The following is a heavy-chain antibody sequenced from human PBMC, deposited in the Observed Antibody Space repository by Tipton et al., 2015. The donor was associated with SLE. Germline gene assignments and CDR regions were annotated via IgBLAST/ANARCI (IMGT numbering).Heavy chain of an antibody. CDR1: GFTFSTYG. V-gene: IGHV3-30*02. Sequence: SLRLSCAASGFTFSTYGMHWVRQAPGKGLEWVAFIRYDGSNKYYADSVKGRFTVSRDNSKDTVYLEMNSLRADDTALYYCARGDAEFDHIDYWGRGTLVTVSS. CDR2: IRYDGSNK. J-gene: IGHJ4*02. D-gene: IGHD3-9*01. CDR3: ARGDAEFDHIDY.